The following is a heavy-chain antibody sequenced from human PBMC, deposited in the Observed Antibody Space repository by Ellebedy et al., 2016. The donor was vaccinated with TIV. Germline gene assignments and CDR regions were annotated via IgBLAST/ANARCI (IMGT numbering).Heavy chain of an antibody. CDR2: TIPNMRVT. J-gene: IGHJ6*03. CDR1: EGALNNYA. CDR3: ASGRVGSSASSYYYMDV. Sequence: AASVKVSCKASEGALNNYAIIWVRQAPGQGLEWMGGTIPNMRVTHYAEKFQGRVTIAADKATSTAYVELTSLRSEDTAVYFCASGRVGSSASSYYYMDVWGKGTTVTVSS. D-gene: IGHD6-25*01. V-gene: IGHV1-69*10.